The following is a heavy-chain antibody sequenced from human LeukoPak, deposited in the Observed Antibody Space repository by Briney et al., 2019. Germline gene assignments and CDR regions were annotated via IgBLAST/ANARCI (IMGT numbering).Heavy chain of an antibody. CDR1: GYTSTSYG. D-gene: IGHD2-2*01. J-gene: IGHJ4*02. CDR3: ARELRYCSSTSCSYFDY. Sequence: ASVKVSCKASGYTSTSYGISWVRQAPGQGLEWMGWISAYNGNTNYAQKLQGRVTMTTDTSTSTAYMELRSLRSDDTAVYYCARELRYCSSTSCSYFDYWGQGTLVTVSS. V-gene: IGHV1-18*01. CDR2: ISAYNGNT.